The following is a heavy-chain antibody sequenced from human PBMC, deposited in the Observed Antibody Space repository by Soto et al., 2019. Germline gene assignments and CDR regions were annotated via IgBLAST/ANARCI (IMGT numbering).Heavy chain of an antibody. CDR3: ARDHIVVVPGAHYYYGMDV. CDR2: IYHSGST. D-gene: IGHD2-2*01. CDR1: GYSISSGYY. V-gene: IGHV4-38-2*02. J-gene: IGHJ6*01. Sequence: DTPSHTSAVSGYSISSGYYCGWIRQPPGKGLEWIGSIYHSGSTYYNPSLKSRVTISVDTSKNQFSLKLSSVTAADTAVYYCARDHIVVVPGAHYYYGMDVWGQVTTV.